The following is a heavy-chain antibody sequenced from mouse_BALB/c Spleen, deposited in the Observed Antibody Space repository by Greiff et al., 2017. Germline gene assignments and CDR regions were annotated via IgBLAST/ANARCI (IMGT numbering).Heavy chain of an antibody. CDR3: ARGGYDYDDY. J-gene: IGHJ2*01. CDR2: IYPGDGDT. Sequence: VQLVESGAELVRPGSSVKISCKASGYAFSSYWMNWVKQRPGQGLEWIGQIYPGDGDTNYNGKFKGKATLTADKSSSTAYMQLSSLTSEDSAVYFCARGGYDYDDYWGQGTTLTVSS. CDR1: GYAFSSYW. V-gene: IGHV1-80*01. D-gene: IGHD2-4*01.